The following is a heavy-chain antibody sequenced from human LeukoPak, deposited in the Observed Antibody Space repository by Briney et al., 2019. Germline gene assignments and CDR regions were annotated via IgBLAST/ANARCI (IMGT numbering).Heavy chain of an antibody. CDR1: GGSISSGYYY. Sequence: SQTLSLTCTVSGGSISSGYYYWSWLRQPPGKGLEWIGYIYYSRSTYYNPSLKSRVTISVDTSKNQFSLKLSSVTAADTAVYYCAREIRRITIFGVVIWGFDYWGQGTLVTVSS. D-gene: IGHD3-3*01. CDR3: AREIRRITIFGVVIWGFDY. V-gene: IGHV4-30-4*08. J-gene: IGHJ4*02. CDR2: IYYSRST.